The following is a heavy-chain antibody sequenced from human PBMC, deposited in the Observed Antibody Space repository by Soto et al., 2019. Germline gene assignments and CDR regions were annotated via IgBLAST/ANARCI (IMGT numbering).Heavy chain of an antibody. D-gene: IGHD2-15*01. Sequence: VKVSCKASGGTFSSYAISWVRQAPGQGLEWMGGIIPIFGTANYAQKFQGRVTITADESTSTAYMELSSLRSEDTAVYYCASSGGSCYSWYCFDYWGQGTLVTVSS. CDR3: ASSGGSCYSWYCFDY. CDR2: IIPIFGTA. J-gene: IGHJ4*02. V-gene: IGHV1-69*13. CDR1: GGTFSSYA.